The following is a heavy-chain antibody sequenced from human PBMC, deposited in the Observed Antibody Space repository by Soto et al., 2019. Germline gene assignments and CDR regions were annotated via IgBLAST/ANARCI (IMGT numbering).Heavy chain of an antibody. J-gene: IGHJ6*02. CDR1: GYTFTSYG. CDR3: ARGDDYGGNYYYYYGMDV. D-gene: IGHD4-17*01. V-gene: IGHV1-18*04. Sequence: EASVKVSCKASGYTFTSYGISWVRQAPGQGLEWMGWISAYNGNTNYAQKLQGRVTMTTDTSTSTAYMELRSLRSDDTAVYYCARGDDYGGNYYYYYGMDVWGQGTTVTVSS. CDR2: ISAYNGNT.